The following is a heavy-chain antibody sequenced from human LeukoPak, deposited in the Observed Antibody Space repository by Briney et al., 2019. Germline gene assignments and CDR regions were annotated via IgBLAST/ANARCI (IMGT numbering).Heavy chain of an antibody. D-gene: IGHD1-26*01. Sequence: GGSLRLSCAASGFTFTNHWMHWVRQAPGKGLEWVAAISYDEFNKFYGNSVKGRFTISRDNSKSTLSLQMNSLRSEDTAVYYCATPLSGSYNYWGQGTLVTVSS. J-gene: IGHJ4*02. CDR3: ATPLSGSYNY. CDR1: GFTFTNHW. CDR2: ISYDEFNK. V-gene: IGHV3-30*19.